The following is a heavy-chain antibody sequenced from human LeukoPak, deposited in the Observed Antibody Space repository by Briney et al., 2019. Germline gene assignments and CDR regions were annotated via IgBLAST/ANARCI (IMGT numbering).Heavy chain of an antibody. D-gene: IGHD2-15*01. V-gene: IGHV1-2*02. CDR1: GYTFTGYY. J-gene: IGHJ4*02. CDR3: ARESCSGGSCYSGPPNDY. Sequence: ASVKVSCKASGYTFTGYYMHWVRQAPGQGLEWMGWINPNSGGTNYAQKFQGRVTMTRDTSISTAYMELSRLRSDDTAVYYCARESCSGGSCYSGPPNDYWGQGTLVTVSS. CDR2: INPNSGGT.